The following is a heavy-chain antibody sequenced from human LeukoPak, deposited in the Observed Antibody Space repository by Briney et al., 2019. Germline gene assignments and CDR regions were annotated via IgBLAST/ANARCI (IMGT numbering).Heavy chain of an antibody. D-gene: IGHD6-13*01. V-gene: IGHV4-4*02. Sequence: SETLSLTCDVSGYSISSSNWWNWVRQPPGKGLEWIGEIYHSGTTKYNPSLKSRVTISVDNSNNQFSLRLSSVTAADTAVYYCARVGLVAAADYWGQGTLVTVSS. J-gene: IGHJ4*02. CDR3: ARVGLVAAADY. CDR2: IYHSGTT. CDR1: GYSISSSNW.